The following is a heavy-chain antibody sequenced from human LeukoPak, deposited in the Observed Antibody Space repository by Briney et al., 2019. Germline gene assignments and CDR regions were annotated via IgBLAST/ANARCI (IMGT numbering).Heavy chain of an antibody. D-gene: IGHD3-3*02. CDR1: GFTFSSYG. J-gene: IGHJ6*03. V-gene: IGHV3-30*02. Sequence: GGSLRLSCAASGFTFSSYGMHWVRQAPGKGLEWVAFIRYDGSNKYYADSVKGRFTISRDNSKNTLYLQMNSLRAEDTAVYYCAKYRVSHFWSGPSYYMDVWGKGTTVTVSS. CDR2: IRYDGSNK. CDR3: AKYRVSHFWSGPSYYMDV.